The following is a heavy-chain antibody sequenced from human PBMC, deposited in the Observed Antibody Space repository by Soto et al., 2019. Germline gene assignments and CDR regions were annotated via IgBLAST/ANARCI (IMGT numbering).Heavy chain of an antibody. CDR2: INHSGST. J-gene: IGHJ6*02. CDR3: ARFGYPERGRYGMDV. D-gene: IGHD3-16*01. Sequence: SETLSLTCAVYGGSFSGYYWSWIRQPPGKGLEWIGEINHSGSTNYDPSLKSRVTISVDTSKNQFSLKLSSVTAADTAVYYCARFGYPERGRYGMDVWGQGTTVTVSS. CDR1: GGSFSGYY. V-gene: IGHV4-34*01.